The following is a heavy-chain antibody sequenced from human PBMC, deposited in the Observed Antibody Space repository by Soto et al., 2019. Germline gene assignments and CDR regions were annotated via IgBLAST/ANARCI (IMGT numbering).Heavy chain of an antibody. CDR1: GFTFSRYA. D-gene: IGHD1-20*01. CDR2: ISGSGGST. J-gene: IGHJ4*02. Sequence: PRGFLRLSCAASGFTFSRYAMSWVRQAPGKGLEWVSAISGSGGSTYYADSVKGRFTISRDNSKNTLYLQMNSLRAEDTAVYYCAKDNWNGFDYWGQGTLVTVSS. CDR3: AKDNWNGFDY. V-gene: IGHV3-23*01.